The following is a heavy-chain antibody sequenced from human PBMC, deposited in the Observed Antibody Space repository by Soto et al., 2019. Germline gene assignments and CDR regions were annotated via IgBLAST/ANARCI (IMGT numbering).Heavy chain of an antibody. CDR2: ISYDGSNK. Sequence: QVQLVESGGGVVQPGRSLRLSCAASGFTFSSYAMHWVRQAPGKGLEWVAVISYDGSNKYYADSVKGRFTISRDNSKNTLYLQMNSLRAEDTAVYYCARETSYDYVWGSYRPFDYWGQGTLVTVSS. CDR1: GFTFSSYA. J-gene: IGHJ4*02. D-gene: IGHD3-16*02. V-gene: IGHV3-30-3*01. CDR3: ARETSYDYVWGSYRPFDY.